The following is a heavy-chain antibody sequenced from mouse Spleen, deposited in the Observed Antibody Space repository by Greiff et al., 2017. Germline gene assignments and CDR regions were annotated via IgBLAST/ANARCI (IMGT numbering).Heavy chain of an antibody. V-gene: IGHV1-39*01. D-gene: IGHD1-1*01. Sequence: VQLQQSGPELVKPGASVKISCKASGYSFTDYNMNWVKQSNGKSLEWIGVINPNYGTTSYNQKFKGKATLTVDQSSSTAYMQLNSLTSEDSAVYYCATIYYGSSYGGNYYAMDYWGQGTSVTVSS. CDR3: ATIYYGSSYGGNYYAMDY. J-gene: IGHJ4*01. CDR2: INPNYGTT. CDR1: GYSFTDYN.